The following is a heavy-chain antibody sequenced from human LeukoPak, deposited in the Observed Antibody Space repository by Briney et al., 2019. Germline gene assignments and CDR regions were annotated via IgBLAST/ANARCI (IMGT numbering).Heavy chain of an antibody. D-gene: IGHD2-21*01. V-gene: IGHV3-72*01. CDR1: GFTFSDHY. Sequence: PGGSLRLSCAASGFTFSDHYMDWVRQAPGKGLEWVARIRNKANSYTTEYAASVKGRFTIARDDSKTSLFLQMNSLKTEDTAVYYCARVYSSRDLATSFDYWGQGTLVTVSS. CDR2: IRNKANSYTT. J-gene: IGHJ4*02. CDR3: ARVYSSRDLATSFDY.